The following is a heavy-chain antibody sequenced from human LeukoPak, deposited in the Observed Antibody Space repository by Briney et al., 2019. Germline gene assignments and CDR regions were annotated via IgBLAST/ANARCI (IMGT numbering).Heavy chain of an antibody. CDR3: ARSSYDILTGYYEYYFDY. J-gene: IGHJ4*02. CDR1: GFTFSSYG. V-gene: IGHV3-33*01. D-gene: IGHD3-9*01. Sequence: GGSLRLSCAASGFTFSSYGVHWVRQAPGKGLEWVAVIWYDGSNKYYADSVKGRFTISRDNSKNTLYLQMNSLRAEDTAVYYCARSSYDILTGYYEYYFDYWGQGTPVTVSS. CDR2: IWYDGSNK.